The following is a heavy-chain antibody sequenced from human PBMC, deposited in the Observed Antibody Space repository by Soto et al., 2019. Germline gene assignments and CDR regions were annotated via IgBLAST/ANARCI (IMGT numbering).Heavy chain of an antibody. J-gene: IGHJ5*02. CDR2: NSNTGRT. CDR1: GDSITRGAYY. D-gene: IGHD3-16*01. V-gene: IGHV4-31*03. CDR3: ARARQYYDCELDP. Sequence: QVQLQESGPGLVKPSQTLSLTCTVSGDSITRGAYYWTWIRQHPGKGLEWIGYNSNTGRTYYNPSLKSRLSISLDTSENQFCLKLTSVTAADTAIYYCARARQYYDCELDPWGQGTLVTVSS.